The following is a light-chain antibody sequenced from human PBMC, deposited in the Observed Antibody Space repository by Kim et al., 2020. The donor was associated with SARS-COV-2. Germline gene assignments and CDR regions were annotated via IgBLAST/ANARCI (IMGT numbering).Light chain of an antibody. Sequence: SYELTQPPSVSVSPGLTASITCSGDKLGYNYACWYQQKPGQSPVLVIYQYSKRPSGIPERFSGSNSGNTATLTISGTQAMDEADYYCQAWDSSTGVFGTGTKVTVL. J-gene: IGLJ1*01. CDR2: QYS. CDR3: QAWDSSTGV. CDR1: KLGYNY. V-gene: IGLV3-1*01.